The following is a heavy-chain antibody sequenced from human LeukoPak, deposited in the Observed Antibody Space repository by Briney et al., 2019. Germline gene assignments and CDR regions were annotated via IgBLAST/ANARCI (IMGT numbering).Heavy chain of an antibody. V-gene: IGHV1-2*02. Sequence: GASVKVSCKASGYTFTGYYMHWVRQAPGQGLEWMGWINPNSGGTNYAQKFQGRVTMTRDTSISTAYMELSRPRSDDTAVYYCARGSGYYSYYFDYWGQGTLVTVSS. CDR1: GYTFTGYY. J-gene: IGHJ4*02. CDR2: INPNSGGT. D-gene: IGHD3-22*01. CDR3: ARGSGYYSYYFDY.